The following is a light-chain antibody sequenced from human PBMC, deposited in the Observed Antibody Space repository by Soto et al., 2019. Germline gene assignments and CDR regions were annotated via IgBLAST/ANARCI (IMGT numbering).Light chain of an antibody. Sequence: DIQMTQSPSSLSASVGDRVTITCRAGQSITSYLNWYQQKPGKAPKLLIYGASTLQSGVQSRFSGSGSGTAFTLAISSLLPEDFATYDGQQSDSTPSTVGQGTGLEIK. CDR1: QSITSY. CDR2: GAS. J-gene: IGKJ5*01. CDR3: QQSDSTPST. V-gene: IGKV1-39*01.